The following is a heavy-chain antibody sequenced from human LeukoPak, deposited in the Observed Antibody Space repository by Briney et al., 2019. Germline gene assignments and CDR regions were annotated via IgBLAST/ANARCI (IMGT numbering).Heavy chain of an antibody. D-gene: IGHD2-15*01. Sequence: PSETLSLTCAVYGGSFSGYYWSWIRQPPGKGLEWIGEINHSGSTNYNPSLKSRVTISVDTSKNQFSLKLSSVTAADTAVYYCTRLFCSGGSCYSGTIYYYYMDVWGEGTTVTVSS. V-gene: IGHV4-34*01. J-gene: IGHJ6*03. CDR1: GGSFSGYY. CDR3: TRLFCSGGSCYSGTIYYYYMDV. CDR2: INHSGST.